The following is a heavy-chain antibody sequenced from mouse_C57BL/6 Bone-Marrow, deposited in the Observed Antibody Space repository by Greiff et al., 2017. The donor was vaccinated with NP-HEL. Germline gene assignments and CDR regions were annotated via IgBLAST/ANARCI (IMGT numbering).Heavy chain of an antibody. Sequence: VQLQQSGAELVRPGASVKLSCTASGFNIKDDYMHWVKQRPEQGLEWIGWIDPENGDTEYASKFQGKATITADPSSNTAYLQLSSLTSEDTAVYYCTTEITTVVATDYWGQGTTLTVSS. D-gene: IGHD1-1*01. CDR3: TTEITTVVATDY. V-gene: IGHV14-4*01. CDR2: IDPENGDT. J-gene: IGHJ2*01. CDR1: GFNIKDDY.